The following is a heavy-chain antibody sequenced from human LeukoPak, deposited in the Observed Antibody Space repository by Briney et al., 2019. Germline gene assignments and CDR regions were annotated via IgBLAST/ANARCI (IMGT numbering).Heavy chain of an antibody. CDR3: ARHGTISSESYFDY. Sequence: RPSETLSLTCSVSVGSVSSYYWSWIRQSPGKGLEWIGYIHNSGRTNYNPSLKSRVTGFVDTSKNQVSLRLSSVTAADTAVYYCARHGTISSESYFDYWGQGALVTVSS. CDR1: VGSVSSYY. J-gene: IGHJ4*02. D-gene: IGHD1-14*01. V-gene: IGHV4-59*08. CDR2: IHNSGRT.